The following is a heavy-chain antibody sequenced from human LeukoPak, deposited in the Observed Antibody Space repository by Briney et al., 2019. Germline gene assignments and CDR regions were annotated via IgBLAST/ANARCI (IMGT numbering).Heavy chain of an antibody. D-gene: IGHD2-15*01. Sequence: ASVKVSCKASGYTFTSYGISWVRQAPGQGLEWMGWISAYNGNTNYAQKFQGRVTMTRDTSTSTVYMELSSLRSEDTAVYYCARDWGCSGGSCYENWFDPWGQGTLVTVSS. CDR2: ISAYNGNT. CDR1: GYTFTSYG. CDR3: ARDWGCSGGSCYENWFDP. J-gene: IGHJ5*02. V-gene: IGHV1-18*01.